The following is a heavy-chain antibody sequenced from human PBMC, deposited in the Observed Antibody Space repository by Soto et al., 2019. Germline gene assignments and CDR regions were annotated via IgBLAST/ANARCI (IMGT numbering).Heavy chain of an antibody. Sequence: SETLSLTCAVYGGSFSGYYWSWIRQPPGKGLEWIGEINHSGSTNYNPSLKSRVTISVDTSKKQFSLKLSSVTAADTAVYYCARGAGNDYGDFLPPPYYFDYWGQGTLVTVSS. CDR2: INHSGST. CDR3: ARGAGNDYGDFLPPPYYFDY. V-gene: IGHV4-34*01. CDR1: GGSFSGYY. D-gene: IGHD4-17*01. J-gene: IGHJ4*02.